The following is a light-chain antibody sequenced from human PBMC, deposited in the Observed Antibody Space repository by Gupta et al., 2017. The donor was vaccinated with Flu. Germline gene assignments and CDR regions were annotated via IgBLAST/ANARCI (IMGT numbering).Light chain of an antibody. J-gene: IGLJ3*02. CDR3: AAWDDSLNAWV. Sequence: QSVLTQPPSASGTPGQTVPGACSGSSSNIGSTPVNWFQQLPRTAPKLLIYNNDQRPSGVPGRFSGSRSGTSASLAISGLQSEDEADYYCAAWDDSLNAWVFGGGTHLTVL. CDR1: SSNIGSTP. CDR2: NND. V-gene: IGLV1-44*01.